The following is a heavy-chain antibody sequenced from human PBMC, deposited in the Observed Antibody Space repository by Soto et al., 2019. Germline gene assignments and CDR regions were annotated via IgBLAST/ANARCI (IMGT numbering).Heavy chain of an antibody. CDR2: IAPSDSHV. CDR1: GYTFTTYW. J-gene: IGHJ6*02. D-gene: IGHD3-22*01. Sequence: GESLKISCKASGYTFTTYWISWVRQLPGKGLEWMGRIAPSDSHVSYSPSFHGHVTLSVDKSTSTAYLQWSSLKASDTAMYYCARPXGGESSGYYSSYYAMDVWGQGTTVTVSS. CDR3: ARPXGGESSGYYSSYYAMDV. V-gene: IGHV5-10-1*01.